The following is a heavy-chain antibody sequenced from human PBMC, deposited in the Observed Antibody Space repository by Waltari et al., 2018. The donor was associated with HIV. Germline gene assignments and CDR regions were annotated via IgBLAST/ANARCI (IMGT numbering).Heavy chain of an antibody. CDR1: GFIFSNAW. Sequence: EVQLVESGGGLVKPGGSLRLSCAAFGFIFSNAWMRWVRQAPGKGLQWVCRIKPKTDGGTSYYAAPVKGRFTISRDDSKNTLYLQINSLKPEDPGNYYCTTVWFLVGVTEPFDYWGQGTLVSVSS. D-gene: IGHD1-26*01. CDR2: IKPKTDGGTS. J-gene: IGHJ4*02. CDR3: TTVWFLVGVTEPFDY. V-gene: IGHV3-15*01.